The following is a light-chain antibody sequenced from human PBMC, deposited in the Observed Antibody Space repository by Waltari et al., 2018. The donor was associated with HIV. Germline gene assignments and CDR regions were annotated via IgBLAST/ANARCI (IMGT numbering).Light chain of an antibody. Sequence: QAAVTQEPSLTVSPGGTIFLTCGSTTGPVTSKHYAYWFQQKPGLAPTTLIYDTTKRHSWTPARFSGFLVGDKAVLTLSGALSEDEAVYYCLLFLGAGRVFGGGTMVTV. CDR2: DTT. J-gene: IGLJ2*01. V-gene: IGLV7-46*01. CDR1: TGPVTSKHY. CDR3: LLFLGAGRV.